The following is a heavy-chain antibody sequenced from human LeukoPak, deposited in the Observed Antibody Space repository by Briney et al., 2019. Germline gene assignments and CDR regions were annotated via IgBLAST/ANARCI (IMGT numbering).Heavy chain of an antibody. D-gene: IGHD6-13*01. CDR2: ISPNNGDT. Sequence: ASVNVSCKASGFTFTDYYLHWVRQAPGQGLEWMGWISPNNGDTDYAQKFQGRVRMTTDTSISTAYMELSRLRSDDTAVYYCATLPGAAAGQRYYYYYYMDVWGKGTTVTVSS. J-gene: IGHJ6*03. CDR3: ATLPGAAAGQRYYYYYYMDV. V-gene: IGHV1-2*02. CDR1: GFTFTDYY.